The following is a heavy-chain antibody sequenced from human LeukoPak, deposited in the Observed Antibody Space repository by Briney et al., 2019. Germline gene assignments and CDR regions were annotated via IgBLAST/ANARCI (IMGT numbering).Heavy chain of an antibody. J-gene: IGHJ4*02. Sequence: PGGSLRLSCAASGFTFSSYEMNWVRQAPGKGLEWVSYISSSGSTIYYADSVKGRFTISRGNAKNSLYLQMNSLRAEDTAVYYCAKVGESSSWYLFDYWGQGTLVTVSS. D-gene: IGHD6-13*01. CDR2: ISSSGSTI. CDR3: AKVGESSSWYLFDY. CDR1: GFTFSSYE. V-gene: IGHV3-48*03.